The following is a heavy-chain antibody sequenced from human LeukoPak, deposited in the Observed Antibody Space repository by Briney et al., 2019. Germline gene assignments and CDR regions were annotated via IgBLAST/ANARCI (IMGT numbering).Heavy chain of an antibody. V-gene: IGHV1-2*06. CDR3: ASGILWFGDRTPANYYYYGMDV. Sequence: GASVKVSCKASGYTFTGYYMHWVRQAPGQGLEWMGRINPNSGGTNYAQKFQGRVTITADESTSTAYMELSSLRSEDTAVYYCASGILWFGDRTPANYYYYGMDVWGQGTTVTVSS. J-gene: IGHJ6*02. CDR1: GYTFTGYY. D-gene: IGHD3-10*01. CDR2: INPNSGGT.